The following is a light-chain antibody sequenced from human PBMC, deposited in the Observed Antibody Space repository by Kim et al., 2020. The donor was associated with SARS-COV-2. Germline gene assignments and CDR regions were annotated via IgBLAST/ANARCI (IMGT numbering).Light chain of an antibody. CDR2: DAA. CDR3: QQRGNWPPALT. CDR1: PNIDIS. V-gene: IGKV3-11*01. Sequence: PGESATLSCRASPNIDISLAWYQQTPGQAPRLLIYDAAIRAAGVPDRFSGSGSGTDFTLTIGSLAPEDFAVYYCQQRGNWPPALTFGGGTKVDIK. J-gene: IGKJ4*01.